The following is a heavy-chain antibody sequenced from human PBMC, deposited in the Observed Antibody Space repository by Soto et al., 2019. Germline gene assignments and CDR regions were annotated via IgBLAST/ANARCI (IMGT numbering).Heavy chain of an antibody. CDR3: ARDVGGVAGTKDAFDI. J-gene: IGHJ3*02. D-gene: IGHD6-19*01. V-gene: IGHV1-46*01. CDR1: GYSFTSYY. CDR2: INPSGGST. Sequence: ASVKVSCKASGYSFTSYYMHWVRQAPGQGLEWMGIINPSGGSTRYAQKFQDRVTITSDTSTNTLYMEMSSLRSEDTAVYYCARDVGGVAGTKDAFDIWGQGTMVTVSS.